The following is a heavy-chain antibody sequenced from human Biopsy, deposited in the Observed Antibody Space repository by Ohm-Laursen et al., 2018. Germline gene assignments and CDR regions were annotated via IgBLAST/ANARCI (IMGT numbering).Heavy chain of an antibody. CDR2: IYPGGST. D-gene: IGHD3-22*01. V-gene: IGHV4-4*07. Sequence: SETLSLTCNVSGGDINNYYWSWIRQPAGKGLEWTGRIYPGGSTNYNPSLKSRVTMSVDTSKKQLSLRLRSVTAADTAMYYCASVVLGPTNDAFDLWGQGTMVGVSS. J-gene: IGHJ3*01. CDR3: ASVVLGPTNDAFDL. CDR1: GGDINNYY.